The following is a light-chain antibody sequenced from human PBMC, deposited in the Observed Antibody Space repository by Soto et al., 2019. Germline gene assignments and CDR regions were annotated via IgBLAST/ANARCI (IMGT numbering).Light chain of an antibody. J-gene: IGKJ5*01. CDR1: QSVSSSY. V-gene: IGKV3-20*01. CDR2: GAS. Sequence: ELVLTQSPGTLSLSPGERATLSCRASQSVSSSYLDWYQQKPGQAPRLLIYGASSRATGIPDRYSGSGSGTDFTLTISRLEPEDFEVYYCQHYGSSPRTFGQGTRLEIK. CDR3: QHYGSSPRT.